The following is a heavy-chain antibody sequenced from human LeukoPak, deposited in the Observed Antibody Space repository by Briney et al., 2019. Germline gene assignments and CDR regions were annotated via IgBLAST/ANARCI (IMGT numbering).Heavy chain of an antibody. CDR1: GGSFXXYY. D-gene: IGHD6-13*01. J-gene: IGHJ6*02. CDR3: ARGARAAGNYYYYYYGMDV. Sequence: SLTXAVXGGSFXXYYWSWIRQPPGKGLEWIGEINHSGSTNYNPSLKSRVTISVDTSKNQFSLKLSSVTAADTAVYYCARGARAAGNYYYYYYGMDVWGQGTTVTVSS. V-gene: IGHV4-34*01. CDR2: INHSGST.